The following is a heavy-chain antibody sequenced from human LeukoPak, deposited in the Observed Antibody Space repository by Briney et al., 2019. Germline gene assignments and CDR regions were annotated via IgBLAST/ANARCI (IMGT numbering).Heavy chain of an antibody. CDR1: DGSINSYY. CDR2: IYYNGNT. J-gene: IGHJ6*02. D-gene: IGHD2-2*01. Sequence: SETLSLTCSVSDGSINSYYWNWIRRPPGKGLEWIGYIYYNGNTNYSPSLKSRVTISVDKSKNQFSLKLSSVTAADTAVYYCARDMPSRSAYGMDVWGQGTTVTVSS. CDR3: ARDMPSRSAYGMDV. V-gene: IGHV4-59*12.